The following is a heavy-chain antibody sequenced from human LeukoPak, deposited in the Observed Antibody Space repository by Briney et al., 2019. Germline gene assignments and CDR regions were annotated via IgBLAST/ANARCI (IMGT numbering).Heavy chain of an antibody. CDR2: ISYSGST. CDR1: GGSITSGGYY. CDR3: ARSSAYDVSSGLNL. V-gene: IGHV4-31*03. J-gene: IGHJ5*02. Sequence: SETLSLTCTVSGGSITSGGYYWSWVRQHPGMGLEWIGYISYSGSTHYNPSLKSRLSISMDTSKNQFSLNLNSVTAADTAVYYCARSSAYDVSSGLNLWGQGTLVTVSS. D-gene: IGHD5-12*01.